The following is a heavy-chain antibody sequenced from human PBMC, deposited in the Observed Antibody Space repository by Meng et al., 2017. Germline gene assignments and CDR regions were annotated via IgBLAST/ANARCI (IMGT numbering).Heavy chain of an antibody. CDR1: GGSISSSSYY. V-gene: IGHV4-39*07. CDR3: ARDMGDYFDY. D-gene: IGHD3-10*01. Sequence: HLHLTGSAPGLVKPSEPLSLTCPVSGGSISSSSYYWGWIRQPPGKGLEWIGSIYYSGSTYYNPSLKSRVTISVDTSKNQFSLKLSSVTAADTAVYYCARDMGDYFDYWGQGTLVTVSS. J-gene: IGHJ4*02. CDR2: IYYSGST.